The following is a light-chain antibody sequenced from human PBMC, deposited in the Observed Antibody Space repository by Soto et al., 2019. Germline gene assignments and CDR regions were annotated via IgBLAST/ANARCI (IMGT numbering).Light chain of an antibody. CDR1: QSVSSSN. V-gene: IGKV3-20*01. CDR2: VAS. Sequence: ETVLTQSPGTLSLSPGEKATLSCRANQSVSSSNLAWYQQRLGQTPRLLIYVASSRAPGIPDRFSGSGSGTDFTLTINRLEPEDFAVYYCQQYGSSPYTFGQGTKLEIK. CDR3: QQYGSSPYT. J-gene: IGKJ2*01.